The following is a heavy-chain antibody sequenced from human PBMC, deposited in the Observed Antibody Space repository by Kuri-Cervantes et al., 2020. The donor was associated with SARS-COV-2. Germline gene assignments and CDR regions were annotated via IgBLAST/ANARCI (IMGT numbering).Heavy chain of an antibody. Sequence: ESLKISCAVSGWFFSGYYWSWIRQPPGKGLEWIGEINHSGRTNYNPSLKSRVTLSVDTSKNQFSLKLSSVTAADTAVYYCASALPTTICGVVSPYSWFDPLGQGTLVTVSS. CDR1: GWFFSGYY. V-gene: IGHV4-34*01. D-gene: IGHD3-3*01. CDR2: INHSGRT. CDR3: ASALPTTICGVVSPYSWFDP. J-gene: IGHJ5*02.